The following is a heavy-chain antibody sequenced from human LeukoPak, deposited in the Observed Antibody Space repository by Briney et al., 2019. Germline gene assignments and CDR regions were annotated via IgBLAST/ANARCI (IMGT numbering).Heavy chain of an antibody. CDR3: ARGDYGGGFDY. CDR1: GYTFTSYG. Sequence: ASVKVSCKASGYTFTSYGITWVRQAPGQGLEWMGWISSYNGDRKYAQKVQGRVTVTTDTSTSTAYMELRSLSLDDTAVYYCARGDYGGGFDYWGQGTLVTVSS. D-gene: IGHD4-23*01. V-gene: IGHV1-18*01. J-gene: IGHJ4*02. CDR2: ISSYNGDR.